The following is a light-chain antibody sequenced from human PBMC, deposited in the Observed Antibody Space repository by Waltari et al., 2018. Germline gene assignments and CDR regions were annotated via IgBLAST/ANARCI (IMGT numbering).Light chain of an antibody. J-gene: IGLJ3*02. CDR2: KDN. CDR3: QSADSSGTWV. V-gene: IGLV3-25*03. Sequence: SYELTQPPSVSVSPGQTARLTCSGDALPKQYAHWYQQKPGQAPVMVIYKDNERPSGIPERFSGSSSGTTVTLTISGVQAEDEADYYCQSADSSGTWVFGGGTNLTVL. CDR1: ALPKQY.